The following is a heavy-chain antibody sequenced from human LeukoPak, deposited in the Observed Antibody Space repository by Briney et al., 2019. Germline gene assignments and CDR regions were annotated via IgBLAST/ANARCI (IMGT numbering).Heavy chain of an antibody. CDR3: ARQDYDSPESGY. J-gene: IGHJ4*02. CDR2: IDPSDSYT. Sequence: PGESLKISCKGSGYSFTSYWISWVRQMPGKGLEWMGRIDPSDSYTNYSPSFQGHVTISAGKSISTAYLQWSSLKASDTAMYYCARQDYDSPESGYWGQGTLVTVSS. V-gene: IGHV5-10-1*01. D-gene: IGHD3-22*01. CDR1: GYSFTSYW.